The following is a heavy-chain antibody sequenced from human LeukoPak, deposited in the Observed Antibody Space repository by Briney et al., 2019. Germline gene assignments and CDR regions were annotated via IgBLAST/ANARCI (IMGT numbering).Heavy chain of an antibody. Sequence: PGGSLRLSCTASGFTFNRYWMSWVRQAPGKGLEWVANINQDGSEKYYVDSVKGRFTVSRGNGKNSLYLQMNSLRAEDTAVYYCAREGITVALNYYGMDVWGQGTTVTVS. CDR3: AREGITVALNYYGMDV. CDR1: GFTFNRYW. V-gene: IGHV3-7*01. D-gene: IGHD6-19*01. J-gene: IGHJ6*02. CDR2: INQDGSEK.